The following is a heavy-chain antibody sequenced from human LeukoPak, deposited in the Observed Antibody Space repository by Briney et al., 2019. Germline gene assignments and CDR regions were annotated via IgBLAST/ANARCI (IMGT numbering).Heavy chain of an antibody. D-gene: IGHD3-10*01. CDR1: GYTFTGYY. Sequence: ASVKVSCKASGYTFTGYYMHWVRQAPGQGLEWMGWINPNSGGTNYAQKFQGRVTMTRDTSISTAYVELSRLRSDDTAVYYCARDSFTMVRGGRFDPWGQGTLVTVSS. CDR2: INPNSGGT. V-gene: IGHV1-2*02. CDR3: ARDSFTMVRGGRFDP. J-gene: IGHJ5*02.